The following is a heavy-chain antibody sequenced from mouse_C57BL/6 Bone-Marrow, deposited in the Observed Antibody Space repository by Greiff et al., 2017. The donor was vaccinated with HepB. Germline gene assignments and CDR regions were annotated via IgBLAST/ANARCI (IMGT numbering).Heavy chain of an antibody. J-gene: IGHJ4*01. CDR1: GFNIKNTY. V-gene: IGHV14-3*01. D-gene: IGHD1-1*02. Sequence: EVQRVESVAELVRPGASVKLSCTASGFNIKNTYMHWVKQRPEQGLEWIGRIDPANGNTKYAPKFQGKATITADTSSNTAYLQLSSLTSEDTAIYYCARALGGNYDAMDYWGQGTSVTVSS. CDR2: IDPANGNT. CDR3: ARALGGNYDAMDY.